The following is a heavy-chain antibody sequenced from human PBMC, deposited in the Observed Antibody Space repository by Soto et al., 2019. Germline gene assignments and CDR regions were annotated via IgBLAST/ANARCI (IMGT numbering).Heavy chain of an antibody. CDR3: STSLYSNDY. J-gene: IGHJ4*02. CDR2: INTSGGCT. V-gene: IGHV1-46*01. D-gene: IGHD6-13*01. Sequence: QVQLVQSGAEVKEPGASVKVSCKASGYTFTSYYMHWVRQAPGQGLEWMAIINTSGGCTNYAQKFRCRVPVTRAKAKSTDYMELSSLISERRAVYFCSTSLYSNDYWGQGTLVTVSS. CDR1: GYTFTSYY.